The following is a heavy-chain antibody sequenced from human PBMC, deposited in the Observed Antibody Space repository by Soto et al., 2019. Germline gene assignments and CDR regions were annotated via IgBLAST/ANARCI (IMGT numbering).Heavy chain of an antibody. D-gene: IGHD6-6*01. V-gene: IGHV3-30*18. J-gene: IGHJ6*02. Sequence: PGGSLRLSCAASGFTFSSYGMHWVRQAPGKGLEWVAVISYDGSNKYYADSVKGRFTISRDNSKNTLYLQMNSLRAEDTAVYYRAKQYSSSPPWGMDVWGQGTTVTVSS. CDR1: GFTFSSYG. CDR2: ISYDGSNK. CDR3: AKQYSSSPPWGMDV.